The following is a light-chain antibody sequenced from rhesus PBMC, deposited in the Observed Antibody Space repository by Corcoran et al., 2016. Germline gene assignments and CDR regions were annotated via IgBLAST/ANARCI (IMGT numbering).Light chain of an antibody. CDR2: GGS. CDR3: VQAIAFPFT. CDR1: QSLLHSNGNTS. J-gene: IGKJ3*01. V-gene: IGKV2-72*01. Sequence: DIVMTQTPLSLPITPGEPASISCRSSQSLLHSNGNTSLHWYLQKPGQSPQLLIYGGSNRASGVPDRFSGRGSGTDFTLKISKVEAEDVGVYYCVQAIAFPFTFGPGTKLDIK.